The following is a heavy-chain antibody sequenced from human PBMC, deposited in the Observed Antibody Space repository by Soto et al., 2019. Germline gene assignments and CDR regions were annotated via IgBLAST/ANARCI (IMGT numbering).Heavy chain of an antibody. CDR2: ISYDGSNK. CDR1: GFTFSSYA. D-gene: IGHD3-16*01. J-gene: IGHJ6*02. CDR3: ARDYGDYYYGMDV. V-gene: IGHV3-30-3*01. Sequence: GGSLRLSCAASGFTFSSYAMHWVRQAPGKGLEWVAVISYDGSNKYYADSVKGRFTISRDNSKNTLYLQMNSLRAEDTAVYYCARDYGDYYYGMDVWGQGTTVTVSS.